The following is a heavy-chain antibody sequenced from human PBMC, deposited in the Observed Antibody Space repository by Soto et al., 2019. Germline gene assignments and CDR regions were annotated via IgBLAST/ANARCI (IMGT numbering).Heavy chain of an antibody. J-gene: IGHJ4*02. Sequence: EVHLVESGGGLVQPGGSLRLSCAASGFSFEIYSMGWVRQAPGKGLEWVANINPDGSGEYYLDSVKGRFTISRDNAKNSVYLQMNSLVGDDTAVYYCARENCFFDYWGQGTPVTVSS. CDR2: INPDGSGE. V-gene: IGHV3-7*01. CDR3: ARENCFFDY. CDR1: GFSFEIYS. D-gene: IGHD2-21*01.